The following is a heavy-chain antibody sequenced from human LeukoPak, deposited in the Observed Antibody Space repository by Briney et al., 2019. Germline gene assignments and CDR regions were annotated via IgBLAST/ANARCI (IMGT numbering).Heavy chain of an antibody. V-gene: IGHV3-33*06. Sequence: GGSLRLSCAASGFTFSSYGMHWVRQAPGKGLEWVAVIWYGGSNKYYADSVKGRFTISRDNSKNTLYLQMNSLRAEDTAVYYCAKDLSRGYSYGPIPDAFDIWGQGTMVTVSS. D-gene: IGHD5-18*01. CDR3: AKDLSRGYSYGPIPDAFDI. CDR1: GFTFSSYG. CDR2: IWYGGSNK. J-gene: IGHJ3*02.